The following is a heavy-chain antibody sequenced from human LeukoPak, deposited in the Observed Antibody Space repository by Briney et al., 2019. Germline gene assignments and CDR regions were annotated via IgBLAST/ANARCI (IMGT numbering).Heavy chain of an antibody. J-gene: IGHJ3*01. CDR1: GGSISTYY. Sequence: PSETLSLTCTVSGGSISTYYWSLIRQPAGKGLEWIGRIYASGNTNYNPSLKSRVTMSLDTSKNQFSLRLTSVTAADTAVYYCAREYSSSSGKNAFDGWGQGTMGTVSS. D-gene: IGHD6-6*01. V-gene: IGHV4-4*07. CDR3: AREYSSSSGKNAFDG. CDR2: IYASGNT.